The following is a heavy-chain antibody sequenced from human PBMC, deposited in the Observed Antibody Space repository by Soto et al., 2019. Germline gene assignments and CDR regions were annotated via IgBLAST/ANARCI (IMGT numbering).Heavy chain of an antibody. V-gene: IGHV3-74*01. Sequence: GGSLRLSCSASGFTFSIYAIHWVRQAPGKGLAWVSRIKGDGTTTSYADSVKGRFSISRDNARNTLYLHMNSLTAEDTAVYYCARAAVAAHFDLWGQGALVTVSS. CDR1: GFTFSIYA. CDR2: IKGDGTTT. J-gene: IGHJ4*02. D-gene: IGHD6-19*01. CDR3: ARAAVAAHFDL.